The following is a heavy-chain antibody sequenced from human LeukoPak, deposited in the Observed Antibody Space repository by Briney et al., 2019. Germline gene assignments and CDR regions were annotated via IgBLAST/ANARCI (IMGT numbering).Heavy chain of an antibody. J-gene: IGHJ4*02. Sequence: PGGSLRLSCAASGXTFSNAWMSWVRQAPGKGLEWVGRIKNKADGGTTDYAAPVKGRFSISRDDSKNTLYLQMNSLKTEDTATYYCTTHDPINRSWGQGTLVTVSS. D-gene: IGHD1-1*01. V-gene: IGHV3-15*01. CDR1: GXTFSNAW. CDR2: IKNKADGGTT. CDR3: TTHDPINRS.